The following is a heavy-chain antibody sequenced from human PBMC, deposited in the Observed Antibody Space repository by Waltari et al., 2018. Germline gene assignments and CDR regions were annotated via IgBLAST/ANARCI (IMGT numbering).Heavy chain of an antibody. CDR1: GFTFRSYA. Sequence: EVQLLESGGGLVQPGGSLRLSCAASGFTFRSYAMSWVRQAPGKGLEWVSAISNSGGDTYYAESVKGRFTISRDNSKNTLYLQMNSLRAEDTAVYYCAKTRGNYYYFDYWGQGTLVTASS. D-gene: IGHD1-26*01. CDR3: AKTRGNYYYFDY. V-gene: IGHV3-23*01. J-gene: IGHJ4*02. CDR2: ISNSGGDT.